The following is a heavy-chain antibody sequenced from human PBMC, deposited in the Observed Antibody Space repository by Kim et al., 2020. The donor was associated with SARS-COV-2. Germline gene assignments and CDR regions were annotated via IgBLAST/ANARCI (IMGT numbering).Heavy chain of an antibody. CDR2: INTNTGNP. D-gene: IGHD5-12*01. CDR1: GYSFTSYA. CDR3: ARDGSGYDRKRIDY. J-gene: IGHJ4*02. V-gene: IGHV7-4-1*02. Sequence: ASVKVSCKASGYSFTSYAINWVRQAPGQGLECVGWINTNTGNPTYAQGFTGRFVLSLDTSVSTAYLQISSLKAEDTAVYYCARDGSGYDRKRIDYWGQGTLVTVSS.